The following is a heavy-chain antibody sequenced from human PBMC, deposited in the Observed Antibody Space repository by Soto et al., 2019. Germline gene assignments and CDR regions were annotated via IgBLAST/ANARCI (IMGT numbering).Heavy chain of an antibody. CDR2: IYHSGCT. CDR1: GGSISSGGYS. Sequence: QLQLQESGSGLVKPSQTLSLTCAVSGGSISSGGYSWSWIRQPPGKGLEWIGYIYHSGCTYYNPSLKSRVTISVDRSKNQFSLKLSSVTAADTAVYYCARGYCSGSFCFHPKHGFDPWGQGTLVTVSS. V-gene: IGHV4-30-2*01. J-gene: IGHJ5*02. CDR3: ARGYCSGSFCFHPKHGFDP. D-gene: IGHD3-10*02.